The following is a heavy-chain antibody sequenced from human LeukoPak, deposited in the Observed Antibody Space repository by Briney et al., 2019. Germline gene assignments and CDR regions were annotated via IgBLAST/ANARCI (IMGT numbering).Heavy chain of an antibody. CDR1: GGSLSGYY. J-gene: IGHJ4*01. V-gene: IGHV4-59*12. Sequence: SETLSLTCTVSGGSLSGYYWNWIRQPPGKGLEWIGYVYYSGTTNYNPSLKSRVIVSVEESRKQFSFTRSSVTAADTAVSCFARVPPWGSGNYFDYWGQGTLVTVSS. CDR2: VYYSGTT. D-gene: IGHD3-16*01. CDR3: ARVPPWGSGNYFDY.